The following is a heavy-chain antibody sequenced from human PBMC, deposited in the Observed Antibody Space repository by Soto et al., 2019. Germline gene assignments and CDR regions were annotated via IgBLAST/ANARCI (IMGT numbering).Heavy chain of an antibody. D-gene: IGHD5-12*01. CDR3: AKPTVSGYYYFDY. V-gene: IGHV3-23*01. CDR1: GFTFSSYA. Sequence: EVQLLESGGGLVQPGGSLRLSCAASGFTFSSYAMSWVRQAPGKGLEWVSAISGSGSSTYYADSVKGRFTISRDNSKNTLYLQMNSLRAEDTAVYYCAKPTVSGYYYFDYWGQGTLVTVSS. CDR2: ISGSGSST. J-gene: IGHJ4*02.